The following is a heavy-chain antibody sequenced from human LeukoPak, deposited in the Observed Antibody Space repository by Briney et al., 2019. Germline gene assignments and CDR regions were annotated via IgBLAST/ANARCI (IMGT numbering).Heavy chain of an antibody. D-gene: IGHD4-17*01. J-gene: IGHJ5*02. Sequence: SETLSLTRTVSDDSISTSSHYWGWIRQPPGKGLEWIGSISDSGNTYYNPSLKTRVTISVDTSEIQFSLKLTSVTAADTAVYYCARDVTYYGADWFDPWGQGTLVTVSS. V-gene: IGHV4-39*07. CDR2: ISDSGNT. CDR1: DDSISTSSHY. CDR3: ARDVTYYGADWFDP.